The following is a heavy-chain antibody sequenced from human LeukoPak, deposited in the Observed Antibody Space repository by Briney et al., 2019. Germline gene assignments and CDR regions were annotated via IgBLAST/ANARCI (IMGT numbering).Heavy chain of an antibody. Sequence: GGSLSPSCEASGTSSDDYGMSWVRQAPGKGLEWVSGINWDGGATSYADSVKGRFTISRDNANNFLYLQMNSLRAEDTAFYYCARDLSSTWYSLAYWGQGTLVTVSS. J-gene: IGHJ4*02. CDR2: INWDGGAT. CDR3: ARDLSSTWYSLAY. D-gene: IGHD2-2*01. V-gene: IGHV3-20*04. CDR1: GTSSDDYG.